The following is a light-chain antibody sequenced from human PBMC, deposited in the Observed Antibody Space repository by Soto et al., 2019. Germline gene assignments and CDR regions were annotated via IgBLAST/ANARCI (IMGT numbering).Light chain of an antibody. J-gene: IGKJ4*01. CDR2: AAS. Sequence: EIVLTHSPGTLSLSPWEIATLSCRASQSVTSSYLAWYQQKPVQAPRLLIYAASSRATGIPDRFSGSGSGTDFTLTISRLEPEDFAVYYCQQYGYSATFGGGTKVDIK. V-gene: IGKV3-20*01. CDR3: QQYGYSAT. CDR1: QSVTSSY.